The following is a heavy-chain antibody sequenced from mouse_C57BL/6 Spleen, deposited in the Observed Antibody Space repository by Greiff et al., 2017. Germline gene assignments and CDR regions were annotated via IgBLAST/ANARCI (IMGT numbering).Heavy chain of an antibody. CDR1: GYAFSSSW. D-gene: IGHD1-1*01. CDR3: ARRGDYYGSSYGYFDV. Sequence: QVQLKQSGPELVKPGASVKISCKASGYAFSSSWMNWVKQRPGKGLEWIGRIYPGDGDTNYNGKFKGKATLTADKSSSTAYMQLSSLTSEDSAVYFCARRGDYYGSSYGYFDVWGTGTTVTVSS. CDR2: IYPGDGDT. V-gene: IGHV1-82*01. J-gene: IGHJ1*03.